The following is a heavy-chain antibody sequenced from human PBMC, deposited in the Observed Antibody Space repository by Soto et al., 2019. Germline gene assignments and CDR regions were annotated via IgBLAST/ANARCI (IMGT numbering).Heavy chain of an antibody. D-gene: IGHD5-18*01. CDR1: GGSISSYY. J-gene: IGHJ6*02. Sequence: SETLSLTCTVSGGSISSYYWTWIRQPPGKGLEWIGSIYYSGSTYYNPSLKSRVTISVDTSKNQFSLKLSSVTAADTAVYYCARPLYSYGPMDVWGQGTTVT. V-gene: IGHV4-59*01. CDR3: ARPLYSYGPMDV. CDR2: IYYSGST.